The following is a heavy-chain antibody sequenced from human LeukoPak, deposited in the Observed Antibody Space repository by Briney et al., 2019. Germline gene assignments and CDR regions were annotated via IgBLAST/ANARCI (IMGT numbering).Heavy chain of an antibody. V-gene: IGHV4-59*01. CDR2: IYNSGST. CDR1: GGSISSYY. CDR3: AREMAGGGWFDP. J-gene: IGHJ5*02. D-gene: IGHD3-16*01. Sequence: SETLSLTCTVSGGSISSYYWSWIRQPPEKGLEWIGFIYNSGSTNYNPSLKSRVTMSISTSKNQFSLKLSSVTAADTAVYYCAREMAGGGWFDPWGQGTLVTVSS.